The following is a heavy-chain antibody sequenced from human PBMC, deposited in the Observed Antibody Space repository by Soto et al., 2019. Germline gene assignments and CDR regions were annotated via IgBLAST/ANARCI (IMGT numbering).Heavy chain of an antibody. CDR3: ARSDNRNSLYGVDV. CDR2: INHRGSS. D-gene: IGHD1-7*01. J-gene: IGHJ6*02. CDR1: GGSLSGYY. V-gene: IGHV4-34*01. Sequence: TLSLTCAVNGGSLSGYYWSWIRQSPGKGLEWIGEINHRGSSDYNPSLKSRVTISIDASKNHVTLELTSVTAADTAVYYCARSDNRNSLYGVDVWGQGTAVTVSS.